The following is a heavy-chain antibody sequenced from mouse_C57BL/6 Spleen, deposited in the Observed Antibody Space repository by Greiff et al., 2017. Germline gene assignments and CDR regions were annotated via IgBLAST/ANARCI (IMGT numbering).Heavy chain of an antibody. J-gene: IGHJ2*01. CDR1: GYAFSSYW. D-gene: IGHD2-3*01. CDR3: ARSEGLYDGPLKY. V-gene: IGHV1-80*01. Sequence: QVQLKQSGAELVKPGASVKISCKASGYAFSSYWMNWVKQRPGKGLEWIGQIYPGDGDTNYNGKFKGKATLTADKSSSTAYMQLSSLTSEDSAVYFCARSEGLYDGPLKYWGQGTTLTVSS. CDR2: IYPGDGDT.